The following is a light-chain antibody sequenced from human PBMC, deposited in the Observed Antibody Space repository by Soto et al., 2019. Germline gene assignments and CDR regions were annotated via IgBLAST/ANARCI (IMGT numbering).Light chain of an antibody. J-gene: IGLJ1*01. Sequence: QSALTQPASVSGSPGQSITISCTGTSSDVGSYNLVSWYQQHPGKAPKLMIYEGSKRPSGVSNRFSGSKSGNTASLTISGLQAEDEADYYCSSYAGSSPYVFGTGTKVPVL. CDR2: EGS. CDR3: SSYAGSSPYV. CDR1: SSDVGSYNL. V-gene: IGLV2-23*01.